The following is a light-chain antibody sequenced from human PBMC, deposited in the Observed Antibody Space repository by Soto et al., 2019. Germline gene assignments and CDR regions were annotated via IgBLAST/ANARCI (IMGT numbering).Light chain of an antibody. CDR3: QKYNSYSWT. CDR2: GAS. CDR1: ESVRTN. V-gene: IGKV3-15*01. J-gene: IGKJ1*01. Sequence: VTQSPATLPLSPGDTATLSCRASESVRTNLAWSKQKPGQPPRLLIYGASTRATGIPDRFSGSGSGTEFTLTISSLQPDDFATYYCQKYNSYSWTFGQGTKVDIK.